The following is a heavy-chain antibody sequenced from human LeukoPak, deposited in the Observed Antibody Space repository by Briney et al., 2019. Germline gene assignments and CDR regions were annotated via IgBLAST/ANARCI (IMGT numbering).Heavy chain of an antibody. J-gene: IGHJ5*02. Sequence: SVKVSCKASGYTFTDYFIHWMRQAPGQGLEWMGWMNPNSGGTKYAEKFQGRVTMSRDTSISTAYMELSRLRSDDTAVYYCTKVGFNAWGQGTLVTVSS. CDR2: MNPNSGGT. CDR3: TKVGFNA. CDR1: GYTFTDYF. V-gene: IGHV1-2*02.